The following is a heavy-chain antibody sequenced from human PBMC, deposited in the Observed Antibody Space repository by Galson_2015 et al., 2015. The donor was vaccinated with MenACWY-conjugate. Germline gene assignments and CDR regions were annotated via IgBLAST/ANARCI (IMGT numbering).Heavy chain of an antibody. J-gene: IGHJ4*02. D-gene: IGHD3-22*01. Sequence: SLRLSCAAAGFKFSLYRMNWVRQAPGKGLEWVSSISSGSSYIYYADSVKGRFTISRDNANNSLHLQLNSLRVEDTALYYCARGKGSGSFPYYFDYWGQGVMVAVSS. CDR3: ARGKGSGSFPYYFDY. CDR2: ISSGSSYI. V-gene: IGHV3-21*01. CDR1: GFKFSLYR.